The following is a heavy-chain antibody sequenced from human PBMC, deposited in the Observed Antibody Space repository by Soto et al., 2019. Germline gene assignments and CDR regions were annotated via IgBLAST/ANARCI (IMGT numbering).Heavy chain of an antibody. D-gene: IGHD3-10*01. CDR3: ARRPHPDYYGSGPPLDY. CDR1: GYSFTSYW. J-gene: IGHJ4*02. CDR2: IYPGDSDT. Sequence: LGESLKISCKGSGYSFTSYWIGWVRQMPGKGLEWMGIIYPGDSDTRYSPSFQGQVTISADKSISTAYLQWSSLKASDTAMYYCARRPHPDYYGSGPPLDYWGQGTLVTVSS. V-gene: IGHV5-51*01.